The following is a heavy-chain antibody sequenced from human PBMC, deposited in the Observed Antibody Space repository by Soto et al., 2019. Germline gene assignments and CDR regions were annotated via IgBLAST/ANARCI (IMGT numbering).Heavy chain of an antibody. CDR3: ARGPSSSWYDFDY. J-gene: IGHJ4*02. Sequence: RASVKVSCKASGYTFTGYYMHWVRQAPGQGLEWMGWINPNSGGTNYAQKFQGRVTMTRDTSISTAYMELSRLRSDDTAVYYCARGPSSSWYDFDYWGQGTLVTVAS. CDR2: INPNSGGT. CDR1: GYTFTGYY. V-gene: IGHV1-2*02. D-gene: IGHD6-13*01.